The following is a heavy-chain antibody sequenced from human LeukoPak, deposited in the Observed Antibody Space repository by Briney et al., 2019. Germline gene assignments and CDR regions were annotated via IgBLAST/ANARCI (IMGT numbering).Heavy chain of an antibody. CDR3: AKDDQEGYSYGHNFDY. CDR1: GFTFSRYA. V-gene: IGHV3-23*01. CDR2: ISGSGGSI. Sequence: GGSLILSCEGSGFTFSRYAMTWVRQAPRRGLEWVAVISGSGGSIYYANSVKGRFTISRDNSKNTLYLQMDSLRVEDSAVYFCAKDDQEGYSYGHNFDYWGQGTLVTVSS. D-gene: IGHD5-18*01. J-gene: IGHJ4*02.